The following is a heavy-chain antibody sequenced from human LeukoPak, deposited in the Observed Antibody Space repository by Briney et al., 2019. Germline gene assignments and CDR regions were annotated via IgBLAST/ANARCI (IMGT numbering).Heavy chain of an antibody. CDR2: MNPHSGNT. CDR3: ARRELFGDYFES. D-gene: IGHD3-10*01. CDR1: GHTLNSYD. J-gene: IGHJ4*02. V-gene: IGHV1-8*01. Sequence: ASVKVSCKTSGHTLNSYDINWVRQTTGQGLEWMGWMNPHSGNTDYAQKLQGRVTITRNTSISTVYMELTSLRHEDTAVYYCARRELFGDYFESWGQGTLVTVSS.